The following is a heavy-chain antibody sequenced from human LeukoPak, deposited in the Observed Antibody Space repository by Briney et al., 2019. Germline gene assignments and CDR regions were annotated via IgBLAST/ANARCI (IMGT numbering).Heavy chain of an antibody. J-gene: IGHJ4*02. Sequence: GGSLRLSCAASGLTFSNYAMNWVRQASGRGLEWVSGITDSGRKTYYADSVKGRFSISRDNSKNTLYLQMNSLRAEDTAVYYCAREGDAGAYFDYWGQGTLVTVSS. V-gene: IGHV3-23*01. CDR3: AREGDAGAYFDY. D-gene: IGHD1-14*01. CDR1: GLTFSNYA. CDR2: ITDSGRKT.